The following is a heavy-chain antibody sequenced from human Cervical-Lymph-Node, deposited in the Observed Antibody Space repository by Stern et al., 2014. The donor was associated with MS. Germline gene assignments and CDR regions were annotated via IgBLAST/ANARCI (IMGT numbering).Heavy chain of an antibody. CDR2: LYPGENT. CDR1: GVSISSGIYS. V-gene: IGHV4-30-2*01. CDR3: ARSAYYDSHFDY. J-gene: IGHJ4*02. Sequence: QLQLQESASGLVKPSQTLSLTCAVSGVSISSGIYSWSWIRQPPGKGLEWIGFLYPGENTHYNPSLESRVTISLDRSKNQFSLKLSSVTAADTAVYYCARSAYYDSHFDYWGQGTLVTVSS. D-gene: IGHD3-22*01.